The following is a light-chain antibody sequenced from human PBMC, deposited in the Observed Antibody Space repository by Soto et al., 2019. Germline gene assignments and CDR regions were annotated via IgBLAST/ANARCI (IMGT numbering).Light chain of an antibody. Sequence: QSVLTQTPSVSGTPGQRVNISCSGSSSNIGRNYVYWYHQFPGTAPKLLIYRDNERPSGVPDRLSGSKSGTSASLAISGLRSGDEADYHCVTWGDSLGGPVFGGGTKLTVL. J-gene: IGLJ2*01. CDR2: RDN. V-gene: IGLV1-47*01. CDR3: VTWGDSLGGPV. CDR1: SSNIGRNY.